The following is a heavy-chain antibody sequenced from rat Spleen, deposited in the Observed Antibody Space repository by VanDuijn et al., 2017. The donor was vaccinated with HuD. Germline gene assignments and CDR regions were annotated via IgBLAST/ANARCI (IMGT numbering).Heavy chain of an antibody. Sequence: EVQLVESGGGLVQPGRSLKLSCVASGFTFSDYYMAWVRQAPTKGLEWVATISSDGGRNFYRDSVKGRFTVSRDNTKNTLYLRMDNLRSEDTATYYWARRHYGYTDYFDYWGQGVMVTVSS. CDR1: GFTFSDYY. J-gene: IGHJ2*01. CDR3: ARRHYGYTDYFDY. CDR2: ISSDGGRN. V-gene: IGHV5-7*01. D-gene: IGHD1-9*01.